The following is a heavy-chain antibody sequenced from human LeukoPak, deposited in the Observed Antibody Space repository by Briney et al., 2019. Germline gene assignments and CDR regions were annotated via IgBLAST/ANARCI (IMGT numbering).Heavy chain of an antibody. CDR2: IYTSGST. CDR1: GGSISSGSYY. CDR3: ARDVARPYSSSWYASWFDP. Sequence: SETLSLTCTVSGGSISSGSYYWSWIRQPAGKGLEWIGRIYTSGSTNYNPSLKSRVTISVDTSKNQFSLKLSSVTAADTAVYYCARDVARPYSSSWYASWFDPWGQGTLVTVSS. V-gene: IGHV4-61*02. J-gene: IGHJ5*02. D-gene: IGHD6-13*01.